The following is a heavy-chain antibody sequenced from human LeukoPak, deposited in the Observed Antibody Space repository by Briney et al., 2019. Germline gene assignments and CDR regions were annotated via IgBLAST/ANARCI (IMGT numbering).Heavy chain of an antibody. D-gene: IGHD3-16*02. J-gene: IGHJ4*02. V-gene: IGHV4-34*01. CDR1: GGSFSGYY. CDR2: INHSGST. CDR3: ARGSYDYVWGSYRAIPVYFDY. Sequence: SETLSLTCAVYGGSFSGYYWSWIRQPPGKGLEWIGEINHSGSTNYNPSLKSRVTISVDTSKNQFSLKLSSVTAADTAVYYCARGSYDYVWGSYRAIPVYFDYWGLGTLVTVSS.